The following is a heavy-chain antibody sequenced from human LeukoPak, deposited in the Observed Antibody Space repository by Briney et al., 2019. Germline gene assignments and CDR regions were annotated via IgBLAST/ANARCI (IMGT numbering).Heavy chain of an antibody. CDR1: GFTFSDYY. Sequence: GGSLRLSCAASGFTFSDYYMSWIRQAPGKGLEWASYISSSGSYTNYADSVKGRFTISRDNAKNSLYLQMNSLRAEDTAVYYCARERYFDWSRDYYGMDVWGKGTTVTVSS. V-gene: IGHV3-11*06. CDR3: ARERYFDWSRDYYGMDV. CDR2: ISSSGSYT. J-gene: IGHJ6*04. D-gene: IGHD3-9*01.